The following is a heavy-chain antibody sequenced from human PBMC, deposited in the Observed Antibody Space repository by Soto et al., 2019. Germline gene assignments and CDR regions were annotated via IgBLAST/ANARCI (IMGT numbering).Heavy chain of an antibody. J-gene: IGHJ4*02. V-gene: IGHV3-33*01. CDR3: ARGFDIVVVPAAMDFDY. Sequence: QVQLVESGGGVVQPGRSLRLSCAASGFTFSSYGMHWVRQAPGKGLEWVAVIWYDGSNKYYADSVKGRFTISRDNSKNTLYLQMNSLRAEDTAVYYCARGFDIVVVPAAMDFDYWGQGTLVTVSS. CDR2: IWYDGSNK. D-gene: IGHD2-2*01. CDR1: GFTFSSYG.